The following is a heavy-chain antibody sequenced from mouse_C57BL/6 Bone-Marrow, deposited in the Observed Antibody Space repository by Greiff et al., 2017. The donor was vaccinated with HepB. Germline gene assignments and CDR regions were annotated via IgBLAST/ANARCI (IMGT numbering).Heavy chain of an antibody. V-gene: IGHV1-54*01. CDR2: INPGSGGT. CDR1: GYAFTNYL. Sequence: QVQLQQSGAELVRPGTSVKVSCKASGYAFTNYLIEWVKQRPGQGLEWIGVINPGSGGTNYNEKFKGKATLTADKSSSTAYMQLSSLTSEDSAVYFCARYDYSWFAYWGQGTLFTVSA. D-gene: IGHD2-4*01. J-gene: IGHJ3*01. CDR3: ARYDYSWFAY.